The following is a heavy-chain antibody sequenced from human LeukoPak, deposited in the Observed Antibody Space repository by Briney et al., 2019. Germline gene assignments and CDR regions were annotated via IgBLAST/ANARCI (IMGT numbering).Heavy chain of an antibody. V-gene: IGHV3-48*01. CDR3: ARDDSYGLDAFDI. CDR2: ISSSSSTI. J-gene: IGHJ3*02. CDR1: GFTFSSYS. D-gene: IGHD5-18*01. Sequence: GGSLRLSCAASGFTFSSYSMNWVRQAPGKGVEWVSYISSSSSTIYYADSVKGRFTISRDNAKNSLYLQMNSLRAEDTAVYYCARDDSYGLDAFDIWGQGTMVTVSS.